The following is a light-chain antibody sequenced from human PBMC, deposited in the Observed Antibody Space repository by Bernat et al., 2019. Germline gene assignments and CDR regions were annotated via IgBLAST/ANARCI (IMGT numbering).Light chain of an antibody. CDR1: SSNIVSNY. CDR2: RSN. J-gene: IGLJ2*01. CDR3: ASWDDSHVV. V-gene: IGLV1-47*01. Sequence: QSVLTQPPSASGTPGQRVTISCSGSSSNIVSNYVYWYQQLPGTAPKLLIYRSNQRPSGVPDRFSASKSGTSASLAISGLRSEDEADYYCASWDDSHVVVGGGTKLTVL.